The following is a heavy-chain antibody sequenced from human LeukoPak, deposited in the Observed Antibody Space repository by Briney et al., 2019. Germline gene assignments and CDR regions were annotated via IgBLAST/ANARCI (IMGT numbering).Heavy chain of an antibody. CDR2: ISGSGGST. CDR3: AKRWGYCSSTSCYLNFDY. D-gene: IGHD2-2*01. V-gene: IGHV3-23*01. J-gene: IGHJ4*02. Sequence: GGSLRLSCAASGFTFSSYAMSWVRQAPGKGLEWVSAISGSGGSTYYADSVKGRFTISRDNSKNTLYLQMNSLRAEDTAVYYCAKRWGYCSSTSCYLNFDYWGQGTLVTVSS. CDR1: GFTFSSYA.